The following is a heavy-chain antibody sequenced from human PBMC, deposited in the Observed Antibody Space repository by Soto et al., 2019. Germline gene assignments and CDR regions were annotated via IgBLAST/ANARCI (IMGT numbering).Heavy chain of an antibody. D-gene: IGHD3-22*01. Sequence: SVKVSCKASGGTFSSYAISWVRQAPGQGLEWMGGIIPIFGTANYAQKFQGRVTITADESTSTAYMELSSLRSEDTAVYYCARDIRITMIVVADDAFDIWGQGTMVTVSS. J-gene: IGHJ3*02. CDR1: GGTFSSYA. CDR2: IIPIFGTA. V-gene: IGHV1-69*13. CDR3: ARDIRITMIVVADDAFDI.